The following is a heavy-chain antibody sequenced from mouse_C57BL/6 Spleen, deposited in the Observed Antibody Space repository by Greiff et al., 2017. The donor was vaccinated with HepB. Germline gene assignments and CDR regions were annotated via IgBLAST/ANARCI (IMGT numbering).Heavy chain of an antibody. Sequence: QVQLQQSGAELVKPGASVKLSCKASGYTFTEYTIHWVKQRSGQGLEWIGWFYPGSGSIKYNEKFKDKATLTADKSSSTVYMELSRLTSEVSAIYFCAKHEWYYYYGSSFSYFDVWGTGTTVTVSS. CDR2: FYPGSGSI. J-gene: IGHJ1*03. CDR3: AKHEWYYYYGSSFSYFDV. D-gene: IGHD1-1*01. CDR1: GYTFTEYT. V-gene: IGHV1-62-2*01.